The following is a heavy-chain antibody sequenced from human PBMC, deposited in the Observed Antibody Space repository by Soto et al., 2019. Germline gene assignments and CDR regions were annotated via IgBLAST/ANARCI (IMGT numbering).Heavy chain of an antibody. V-gene: IGHV4-39*01. D-gene: IGHD1-26*01. J-gene: IGHJ5*02. CDR3: ATQEMGGSYVYTFDP. CDR2: IYYSGST. CDR1: GGSISSSNYY. Sequence: SETLSLTCTVSGGSISSSNYYWGWIRQPPGKGLEWIGSIYYSGSTYYNPSLKSRVTISVDTSKNQFSLKLSSVTAADTAVYYCATQEMGGSYVYTFDPWGQGTLVTVSS.